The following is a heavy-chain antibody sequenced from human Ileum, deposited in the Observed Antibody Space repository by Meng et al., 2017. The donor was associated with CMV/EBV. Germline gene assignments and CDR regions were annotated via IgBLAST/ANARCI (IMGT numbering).Heavy chain of an antibody. CDR2: ICPTSTYI. CDR3: ARLAYYTNTTLYSFDS. D-gene: IGHD2-8*01. Sequence: GESLKISCAASGFSFSAYSINWVRQAPGKGLEWVSSICPTSTYIYYADSVKGRFTISRDNAKRTLFLQMNSLRAEDTAVYYCARLAYYTNTTLYSFDSWGLGTLVTVSS. J-gene: IGHJ4*02. CDR1: GFSFSAYS. V-gene: IGHV3-21*01.